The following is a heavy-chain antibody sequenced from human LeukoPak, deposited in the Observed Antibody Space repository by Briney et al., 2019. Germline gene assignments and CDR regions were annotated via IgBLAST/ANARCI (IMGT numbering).Heavy chain of an antibody. D-gene: IGHD6-19*01. J-gene: IGHJ4*02. Sequence: SQTLSLTCVISGDSVSSKSAAWNGIRRSPSRGLEWLGRTYYRTKWHYDYAVSVKSRIAINPDTSKNQFSLQLNSVTPKDTAVYYCARAREYSSGWPAFHYWGQGTLVTVSS. CDR3: ARAREYSSGWPAFHY. V-gene: IGHV6-1*01. CDR2: TYYRTKWHY. CDR1: GDSVSSKSAA.